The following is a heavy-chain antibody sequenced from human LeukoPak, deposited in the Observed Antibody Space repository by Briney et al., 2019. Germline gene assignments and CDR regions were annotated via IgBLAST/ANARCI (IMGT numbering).Heavy chain of an antibody. V-gene: IGHV4-39*01. D-gene: IGHD6-19*01. Sequence: KPSETLSLTCTVSGGSISSSTNYWGWIRQPPGKGLEWIGNIHYSGSTYNNPSLKSRVSISADTSNNQFYLKLSSVTAADTAVHYCARLQQWLISWYGFDSWGQGTLVTVSS. J-gene: IGHJ5*01. CDR2: IHYSGST. CDR1: GGSISSSTNY. CDR3: ARLQQWLISWYGFDS.